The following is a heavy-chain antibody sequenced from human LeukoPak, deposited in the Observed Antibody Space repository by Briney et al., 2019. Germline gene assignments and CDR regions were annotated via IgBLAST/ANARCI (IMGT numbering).Heavy chain of an antibody. Sequence: GESLKISCKGSGYSFTSYWIGWVGQMPGKGLVWMGIIYPGDSDTRYSPSFQGQVTISADKSISTAYLQWSSLKASDNAMYYCARLRHDSLNNWFDPWGQGTLVTVSS. V-gene: IGHV5-51*01. CDR3: ARLRHDSLNNWFDP. CDR1: GYSFTSYW. CDR2: IYPGDSDT. J-gene: IGHJ5*02. D-gene: IGHD3-22*01.